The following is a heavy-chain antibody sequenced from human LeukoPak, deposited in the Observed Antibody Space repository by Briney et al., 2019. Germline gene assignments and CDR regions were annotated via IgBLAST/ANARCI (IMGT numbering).Heavy chain of an antibody. CDR2: ISGSGGST. D-gene: IGHD6-13*01. Sequence: PGGSLRLSCVVSGFTFSTYAMSWVRQAPGKGLEWVSAISGSGGSTYYADSVKGRFTISRDNSKNTLYLQMNSLRAEDTAVYYCAKGSPDSSSWYTVFDYWGQGTLVTVSS. V-gene: IGHV3-23*01. CDR1: GFTFSTYA. J-gene: IGHJ4*02. CDR3: AKGSPDSSSWYTVFDY.